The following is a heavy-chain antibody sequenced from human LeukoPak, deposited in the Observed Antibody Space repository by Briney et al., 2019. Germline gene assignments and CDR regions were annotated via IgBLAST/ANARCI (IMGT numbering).Heavy chain of an antibody. V-gene: IGHV1-18*01. Sequence: ASVKVSCKASGYVFTIYGISWVRQAPGQGLEWVGWISPYNGNTNYAQKLQGRVTMTTDTSTSTAYMELRSLRSDDTAVYYCARNARITIFGGGDYWGQGTLVTVSS. D-gene: IGHD3-3*01. J-gene: IGHJ4*02. CDR2: ISPYNGNT. CDR3: ARNARITIFGGGDY. CDR1: GYVFTIYG.